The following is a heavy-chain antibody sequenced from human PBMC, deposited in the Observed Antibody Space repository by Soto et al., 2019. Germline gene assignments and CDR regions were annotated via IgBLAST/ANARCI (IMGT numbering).Heavy chain of an antibody. D-gene: IGHD3-16*01. Sequence: ASVKVSCKASGGPFSTYMISWVRQAPGQGLEWMGGIFPIFARVNYPQKFQGRVTITADESTSTAYMEVFRLRSEDTAVYYCALLPPITGVYWAQRTPGTVSA. CDR1: GGPFSTYM. V-gene: IGHV1-69*13. CDR2: IFPIFARV. CDR3: ALLPPITGVY. J-gene: IGHJ4*02.